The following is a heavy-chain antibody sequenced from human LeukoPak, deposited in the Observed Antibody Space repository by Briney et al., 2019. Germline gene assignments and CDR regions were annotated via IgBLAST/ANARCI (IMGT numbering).Heavy chain of an antibody. CDR2: ISSSGGDT. CDR1: GFSFSSSP. V-gene: IGHV3-23*01. CDR3: AKKNSGLHPFDF. D-gene: IGHD4-23*01. Sequence: GGSLRLSCAASGFSFSSSPMSWVRQAPGKGLEWVSGISSSGGDTLYADSVKGRFTISRDNSKNTLYLQMNSLRAEDTAVYYCAKKNSGLHPFDFWGQGTLVIVSS. J-gene: IGHJ4*02.